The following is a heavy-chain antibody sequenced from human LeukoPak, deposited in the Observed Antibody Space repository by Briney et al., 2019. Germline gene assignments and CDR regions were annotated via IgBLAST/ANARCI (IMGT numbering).Heavy chain of an antibody. D-gene: IGHD3-10*02. CDR3: ARDIQLFSAFDY. CDR2: MSSSSSYI. Sequence: PGGSLRLSCAASGFIFSSYSMDWVRQAPGKGLEWVSSMSSSSSYIRYADSVKGRFTISRDNAKNSLYLQMNSLRAEDTAVYYCARDIQLFSAFDYWGQGTLAPSPQ. CDR1: GFIFSSYS. J-gene: IGHJ4*02. V-gene: IGHV3-21*01.